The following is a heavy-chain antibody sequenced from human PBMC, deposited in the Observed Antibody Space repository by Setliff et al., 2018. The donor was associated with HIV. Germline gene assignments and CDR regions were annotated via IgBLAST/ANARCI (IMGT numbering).Heavy chain of an antibody. CDR3: ARVSSDAFDI. J-gene: IGHJ3*02. Sequence: PSETLSLTCTVSGVSVRSGSYYWSWIRQPPGKGLEWIGYLYYTDNTNYNPSLKSRVTMSVDTSKNQFSLKLSSVTVADTAVYYCARVSSDAFDIWGQGTVVTVSS. CDR2: LYYTDNT. CDR1: GVSVRSGSYY. V-gene: IGHV4-61*01. D-gene: IGHD6-6*01.